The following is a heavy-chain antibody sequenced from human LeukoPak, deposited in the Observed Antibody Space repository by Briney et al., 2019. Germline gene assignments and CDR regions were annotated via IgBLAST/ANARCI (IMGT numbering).Heavy chain of an antibody. CDR1: GGSVSSGSYY. CDR3: ASSYSSSSYDY. J-gene: IGHJ4*02. CDR2: IYYSGST. V-gene: IGHV4-61*01. D-gene: IGHD6-6*01. Sequence: SETLSLTCTVSGGSVSSGSYYWSWIRQPPGKGLEWIGYIYYSGSTNYNPSLKSRVTISVDTSKNQFSLKLSSVTAADTAVYYCASSYSSSSYDYWGQGTLATVSS.